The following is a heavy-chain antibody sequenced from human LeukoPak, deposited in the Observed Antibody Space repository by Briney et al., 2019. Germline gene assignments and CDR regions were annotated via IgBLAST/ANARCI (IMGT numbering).Heavy chain of an antibody. D-gene: IGHD6-19*01. V-gene: IGHV4-4*07. CDR3: ARWGIAVAGARNAFDI. J-gene: IGHJ3*02. CDR2: IYTSGST. CDR1: GGSISSYY. Sequence: PSETLSLTCTVSGGSISSYYWSWIRQPAGKGLEWVGRIYTSGSTDYNPSLQSRVTMSVDTSKNQFSLKLSSVTAADTAVYYCARWGIAVAGARNAFDIWGQGTMVTVSS.